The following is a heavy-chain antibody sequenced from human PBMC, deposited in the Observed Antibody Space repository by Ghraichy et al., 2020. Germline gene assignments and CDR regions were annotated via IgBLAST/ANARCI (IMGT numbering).Heavy chain of an antibody. Sequence: SETLFLTCSVSGDSISSYWWSWIRQPPGKGLEWIAFIYYNNGSTNYNPSLKSRVTISVDTSKNQLSLKLNSVTAADTAVYFCARHIIYDNSGYSYWFDPWGQGTLVTVSS. J-gene: IGHJ5*02. CDR2: IYYNNGST. D-gene: IGHD6-13*01. V-gene: IGHV4-59*08. CDR1: GDSISSYW. CDR3: ARHIIYDNSGYSYWFDP.